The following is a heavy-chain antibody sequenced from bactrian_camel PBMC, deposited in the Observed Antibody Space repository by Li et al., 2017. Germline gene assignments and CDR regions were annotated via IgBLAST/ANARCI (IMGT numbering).Heavy chain of an antibody. V-gene: IGHV3S55*01. Sequence: HVQLVESGGGSVQAGGSLRLSCGYTYDGGDMAWFRQAPGMEREGVAAISSAGSADYADSVKGRFTISKDNAKNTVYLQMNSLKPEDTAVYTCVRGWDDDTWSFNYWGQGTQVTVS. CDR1: YTYDGGD. J-gene: IGHJ4*01. CDR3: VRGWDDDTWSFNY. CDR2: ISSAGSA. D-gene: IGHD3*01.